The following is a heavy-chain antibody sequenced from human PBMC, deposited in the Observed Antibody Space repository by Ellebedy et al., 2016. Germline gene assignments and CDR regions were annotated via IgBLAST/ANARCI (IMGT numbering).Heavy chain of an antibody. J-gene: IGHJ3*02. CDR3: ARRGPVARAFDI. V-gene: IGHV5-51*01. D-gene: IGHD6-19*01. Sequence: GESLKISXKGSGYSFASYWIGWVRQMPGKGLEWMAMINPGDSDTRYSPTFQGQVTISADKSISTAYLQWSSLKASDTAMYYCARRGPVARAFDIWGQGTMVTVSS. CDR2: INPGDSDT. CDR1: GYSFASYW.